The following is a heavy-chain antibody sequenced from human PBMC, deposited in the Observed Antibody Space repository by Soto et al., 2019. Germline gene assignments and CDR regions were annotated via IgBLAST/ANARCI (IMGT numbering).Heavy chain of an antibody. CDR2: LSAYNGNT. Sequence: QIHLVQSGAEVKEPGASVKVSCKASGYTFTSYAISWVLQAPGQGLEWMGWLSAYNGNTNYAQNLQGRVTVTTDTSTDTAYMELRSLRSDDTAVYYCATVVGAVPYWGQGTLVTVS. D-gene: IGHD1-26*01. CDR1: GYTFTSYA. V-gene: IGHV1-18*01. CDR3: ATVVGAVPY. J-gene: IGHJ4*02.